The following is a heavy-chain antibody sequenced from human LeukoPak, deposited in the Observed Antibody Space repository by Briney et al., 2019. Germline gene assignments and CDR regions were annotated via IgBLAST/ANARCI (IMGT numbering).Heavy chain of an antibody. Sequence: ASVKVSCKASGYTFTGYYMRWVPQAPGQGLEWMGWINPNSGGTNYAQKFQGRVTMTRDTSISTAYMELSRLRSDDTAVYYCAAQRHYGAASYYFDYWGQGTLVTVSS. CDR2: INPNSGGT. J-gene: IGHJ4*02. V-gene: IGHV1-2*02. CDR1: GYTFTGYY. D-gene: IGHD4-17*01. CDR3: AAQRHYGAASYYFDY.